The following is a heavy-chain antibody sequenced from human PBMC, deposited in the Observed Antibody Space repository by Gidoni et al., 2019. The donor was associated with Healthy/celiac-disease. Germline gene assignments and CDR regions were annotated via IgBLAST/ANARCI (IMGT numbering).Heavy chain of an antibody. Sequence: QVQLVESGGGVVQPGRSLRLSCAASGFTFSSYAMHWVRQAPGKGLEWVAVISYDGSNKYYADSVKGRFTISRDNSKNTLYLQMNSLRAEDTAVYYCARSMTTVTTTFDYWGQGTLVTVSS. J-gene: IGHJ4*02. CDR3: ARSMTTVTTTFDY. D-gene: IGHD4-17*01. CDR2: ISYDGSNK. CDR1: GFTFSSYA. V-gene: IGHV3-30*01.